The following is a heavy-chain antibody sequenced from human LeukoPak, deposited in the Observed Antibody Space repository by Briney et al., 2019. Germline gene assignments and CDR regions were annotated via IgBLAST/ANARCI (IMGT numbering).Heavy chain of an antibody. D-gene: IGHD3-22*01. CDR1: GFTFSRYS. CDR3: VRKGAVVITSIDPFDM. J-gene: IGHJ3*02. V-gene: IGHV3-48*02. CDR2: ISSSGKTQ. Sequence: GGSLRLSCAASGFTFSRYSFNWVRQAPGKGLEWISFISSSGKTQFYADSVKDRFTISRDNDANSVYLQMSSLRDEDTAMYFCVRKGAVVITSIDPFDMWGQGTMVTVSS.